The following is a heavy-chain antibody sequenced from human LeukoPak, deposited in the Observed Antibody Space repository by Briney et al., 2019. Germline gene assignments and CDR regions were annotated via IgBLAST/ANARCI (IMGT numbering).Heavy chain of an antibody. J-gene: IGHJ6*02. CDR3: ARDRYGDYYYGMDV. Sequence: GGSLRLSCVASGFTFSTYSMHWVRQAQGKGLEWVSFISSSGSYIYYADSMKGRFTITRDNAKNSLYLQMNSLRAEDTAVYYCARDRYGDYYYGMDVWGQGTTVTVSS. D-gene: IGHD4-17*01. CDR1: GFTFSTYS. CDR2: ISSSGSYI. V-gene: IGHV3-21*01.